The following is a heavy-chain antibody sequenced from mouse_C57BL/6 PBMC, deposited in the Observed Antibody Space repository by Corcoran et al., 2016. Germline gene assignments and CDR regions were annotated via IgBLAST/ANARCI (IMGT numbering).Heavy chain of an antibody. J-gene: IGHJ4*01. V-gene: IGHV3-6*01. CDR2: ISYDGSN. CDR3: ARDRTRGYAMDY. Sequence: DVQLQESGPGLVKPSQSLSLTYSVAGYSITSGYYWNWIRQFPGNKLEWMGYISYDGSNNYDPSLKNRISITRDTSKNQFFLKLNSVTTEDTATYYCARDRTRGYAMDYWGQGTSVTVSS. CDR1: GYSITSGYY. D-gene: IGHD3-3*01.